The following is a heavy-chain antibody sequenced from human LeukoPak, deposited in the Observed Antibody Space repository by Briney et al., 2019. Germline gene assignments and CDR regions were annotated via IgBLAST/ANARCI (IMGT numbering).Heavy chain of an antibody. CDR2: ISGSGDST. D-gene: IGHD3-3*01. CDR1: GFTFSSYA. J-gene: IGHJ4*02. Sequence: GSLRLSCAASGFTFSSYAMSWVRQAPGKGLEWVSAISGSGDSTYYADSVKGRFTISRDNSKNTLYLQMNSLRAEDTAVYYCAKDNDDFWSGPPDYWGQGTLVTVSS. V-gene: IGHV3-23*01. CDR3: AKDNDDFWSGPPDY.